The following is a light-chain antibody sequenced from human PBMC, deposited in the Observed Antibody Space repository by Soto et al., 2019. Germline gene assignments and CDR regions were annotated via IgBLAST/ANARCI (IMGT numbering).Light chain of an antibody. Sequence: DIQMTQSPSSLSASVGDRVTITCRASQSIISYLNWYQQRPGKASKLLIYAASSLQSGVPSRFSDSGFGTDITLTISSLHPEDFATYYCQQSYSTLALTCGGRTKVEIK. V-gene: IGKV1-39*01. CDR1: QSIISY. CDR2: AAS. CDR3: QQSYSTLALT. J-gene: IGKJ4*02.